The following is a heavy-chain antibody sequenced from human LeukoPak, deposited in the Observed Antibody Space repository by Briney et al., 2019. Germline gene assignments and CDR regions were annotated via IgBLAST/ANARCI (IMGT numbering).Heavy chain of an antibody. CDR3: AKKGDYGYYFDY. CDR1: GFTFSSYG. CDR2: ISYDGSNK. V-gene: IGHV3-30*18. Sequence: GGSLRLSCAASGFTFSSYGMHWVRQAPGKGLEWVAVISYDGSNKYYADSVKGRFTISRDNSKNTLYLQMNSLRAEDTAVYYCAKKGDYGYYFDYWGRGTLVTVSS. D-gene: IGHD4-17*01. J-gene: IGHJ4*02.